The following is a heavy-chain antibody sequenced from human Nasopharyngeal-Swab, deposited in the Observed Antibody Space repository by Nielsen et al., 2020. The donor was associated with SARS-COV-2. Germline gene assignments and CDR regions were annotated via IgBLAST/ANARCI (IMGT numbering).Heavy chain of an antibody. Sequence: GESLKISCAASGFTVSSNYISWVRQAPGKGLEWVSVIYSGGSTYYADSVKGRFTISRHNSKNTLYLQMNSLRAEDTAVYYCARARDGYTSKAGAFDIWGQGTMVTVSS. CDR3: ARARDGYTSKAGAFDI. CDR2: IYSGGST. J-gene: IGHJ3*02. V-gene: IGHV3-53*04. CDR1: GFTVSSNY. D-gene: IGHD5-24*01.